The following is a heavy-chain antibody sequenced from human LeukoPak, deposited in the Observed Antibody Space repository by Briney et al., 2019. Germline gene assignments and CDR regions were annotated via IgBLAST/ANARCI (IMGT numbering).Heavy chain of an antibody. CDR1: GFTFSNYW. J-gene: IGHJ3*02. CDR3: ARHRSGGSQDDAFDI. V-gene: IGHV3-74*01. D-gene: IGHD2-15*01. CDR2: IKSDGSNT. Sequence: GGSLRLSCAASGFTFSNYWMHWVRQVPGKGLVWVSRIKSDGSNTNYADSVKGRFTISRDNAKNTLYLQMNSLRAEDTAVYYCARHRSGGSQDDAFDIWGQGTMVTVSS.